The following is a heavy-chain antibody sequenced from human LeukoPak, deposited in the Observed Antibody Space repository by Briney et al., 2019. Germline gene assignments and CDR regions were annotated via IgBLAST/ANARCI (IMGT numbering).Heavy chain of an antibody. V-gene: IGHV3-30*18. J-gene: IGHJ4*02. CDR3: AKDLYCSSTSCADY. CDR2: ISYDGSNK. D-gene: IGHD2-2*01. CDR1: GFTFSSYG. Sequence: TGRSLRLSCAASGFTFSSYGMHWVRQAPGKGLEWVAVISYDGSNKYYADSVKGRFTISRDNSKNTLYLQMNSLRAEDTAAYYCAKDLYCSSTSCADYWGQGTLVTVSS.